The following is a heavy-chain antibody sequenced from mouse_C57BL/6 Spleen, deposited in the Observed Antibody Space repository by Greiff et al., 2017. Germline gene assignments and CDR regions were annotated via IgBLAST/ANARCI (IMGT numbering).Heavy chain of an antibody. Sequence: EVQLQESGGGLVKPGGSLKLSCAASGFTFSDYGMHWVRQAPEKGLEWVAYISSGSSTIYYADTVKGRFTISRDNAKNTLFLQMTSLRSEDTAMYYCASGDYDFYYAMDYWGQGTSVTVSS. CDR1: GFTFSDYG. V-gene: IGHV5-17*01. CDR2: ISSGSSTI. J-gene: IGHJ4*01. CDR3: ASGDYDFYYAMDY. D-gene: IGHD2-4*01.